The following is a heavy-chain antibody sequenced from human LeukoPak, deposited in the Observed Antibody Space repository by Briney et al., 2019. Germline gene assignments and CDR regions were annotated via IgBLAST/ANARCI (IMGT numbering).Heavy chain of an antibody. Sequence: GGSLRLSCAASGFTVSSNYMSWVRQAPGKGLEWVSVIYSGGSTYYADSVKGRFTISRDNSKNTLYLQMNSLRAEDTAVYYCARDASYCGGDCCFDYWGQGTLVTVSS. D-gene: IGHD2-21*02. CDR1: GFTVSSNY. J-gene: IGHJ4*02. V-gene: IGHV3-66*01. CDR2: IYSGGST. CDR3: ARDASYCGGDCCFDY.